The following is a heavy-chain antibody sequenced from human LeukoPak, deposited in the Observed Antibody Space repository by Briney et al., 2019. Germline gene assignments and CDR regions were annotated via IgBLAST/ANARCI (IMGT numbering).Heavy chain of an antibody. CDR3: VSNYYSAMDV. J-gene: IGHJ6*02. CDR1: GFPFSSYE. CDR2: TTTSGSNM. Sequence: TGGSLRLSCAASGFPFSSYEMNWVRQAPGKGLEWVSSTTTSGSNMFYADSVKGRFTISRDNAKNSLYLQMNSLRAEDTAVYYCVSNYYSAMDVWGQGTTVTVSS. V-gene: IGHV3-48*03.